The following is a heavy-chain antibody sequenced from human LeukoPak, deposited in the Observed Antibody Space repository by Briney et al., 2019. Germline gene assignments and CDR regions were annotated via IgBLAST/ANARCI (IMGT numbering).Heavy chain of an antibody. V-gene: IGHV4-34*01. CDR2: INHSGST. J-gene: IGHJ4*02. CDR1: GGSFSGYY. CDR3: ARGRRE. Sequence: SETLSLTCAVYGGSFSGYYCSWIRQPPGKGLEWIGEINHSGSTNYNPSLKSRVTISVDTSKNQFSLKLSSVTAADTAVYYCARGRREWGQGTLVTVSS. D-gene: IGHD1-14*01.